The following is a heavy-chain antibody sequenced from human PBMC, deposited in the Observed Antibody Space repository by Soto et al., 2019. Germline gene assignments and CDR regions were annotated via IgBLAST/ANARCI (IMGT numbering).Heavy chain of an antibody. D-gene: IGHD3-9*01. CDR3: AKVPYDLLTGYYHY. CDR2: IYSGGNT. V-gene: IGHV3-66*01. Sequence: GGSLRLSCAASGVTVSSNYMSWVRQAPGKGLEWVSVIYSGGNTYYADSVKGRFTISRDNSKNTLYLQMNSLTAEDTAVYYCAKVPYDLLTGYYHYWGQGILVTVSS. J-gene: IGHJ4*02. CDR1: GVTVSSNY.